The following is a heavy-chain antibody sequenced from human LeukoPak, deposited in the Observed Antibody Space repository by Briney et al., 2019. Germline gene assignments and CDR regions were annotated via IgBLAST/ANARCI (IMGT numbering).Heavy chain of an antibody. V-gene: IGHV3-9*01. D-gene: IGHD6-13*01. CDR1: GFTFDDYA. J-gene: IGHJ4*02. CDR3: ARVPKYSSSCSLCPRVVMYYFDY. Sequence: GGSLRLSCAASGFTFDDYAMHWVRQAPGKGLEWVSGISWNSGSIGYADSVKGRFTISRDNAKNSLYLQMNSLRAEDTAVYYCARVPKYSSSCSLCPRVVMYYFDYWGQGTLVTVSS. CDR2: ISWNSGSI.